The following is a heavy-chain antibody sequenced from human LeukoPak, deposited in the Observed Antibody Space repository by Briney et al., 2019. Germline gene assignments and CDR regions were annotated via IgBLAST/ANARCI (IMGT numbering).Heavy chain of an antibody. Sequence: GGSLRLSCAASGFTFNSYSMNWVRQAPGKGLEWVSSISSSSSYIYYADSVKGRFTISRDNAKNSLYLQMNSLRAEDTAVYYCARDLLVVPAAILGYWGQGTLVTVSS. J-gene: IGHJ4*02. D-gene: IGHD2-2*02. CDR3: ARDLLVVPAAILGY. V-gene: IGHV3-21*01. CDR1: GFTFNSYS. CDR2: ISSSSSYI.